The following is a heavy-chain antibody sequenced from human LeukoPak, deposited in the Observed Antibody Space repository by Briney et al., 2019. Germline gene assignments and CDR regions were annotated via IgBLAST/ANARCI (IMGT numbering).Heavy chain of an antibody. Sequence: GGSLRLSCVASGFTFSGSAMHWVRQASGKGLEWVGRIRSKANSYATAYAASVKGRFTISRDDSKNTAYLQMNSLKTEDTAVYYCTSSTVTTKDFDYWGQGTLVTVSS. CDR1: GFTFSGSA. CDR2: IRSKANSYAT. D-gene: IGHD4-17*01. CDR3: TSSTVTTKDFDY. V-gene: IGHV3-73*01. J-gene: IGHJ4*02.